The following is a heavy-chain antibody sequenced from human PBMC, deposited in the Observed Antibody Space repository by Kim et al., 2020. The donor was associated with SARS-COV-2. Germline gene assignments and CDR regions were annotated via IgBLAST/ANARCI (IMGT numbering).Heavy chain of an antibody. V-gene: IGHV4-59*01. CDR3: ARRAMTGYYDY. D-gene: IGHD3-9*01. Sequence: SETLSLTCTVSGDSIRSYYWSWIRRPPGKRLEWIGYGYYTGTTNYNPSLESRVTISVDTSKNQISLKLSSVTVTDTAVYYCARRAMTGYYDYWGPGTLVT. CDR1: GDSIRSYY. J-gene: IGHJ4*02. CDR2: GYYTGTT.